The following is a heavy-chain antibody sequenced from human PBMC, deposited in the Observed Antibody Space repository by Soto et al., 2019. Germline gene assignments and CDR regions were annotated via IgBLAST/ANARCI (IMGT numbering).Heavy chain of an antibody. Sequence: ASVKVSCKASGDGFTSYYMHWLLQAPGQGLEWMGIINPSGDTSYAQKFQGRVTMTRDTSTSTVYMELSSLRSEDTAVYYCSMVYCSGGGCYVNDYWGQGTLVTVSS. CDR3: SMVYCSGGGCYVNDY. J-gene: IGHJ4*02. V-gene: IGHV1-46*01. CDR2: INPSGDT. CDR1: GDGFTSYY. D-gene: IGHD2-15*01.